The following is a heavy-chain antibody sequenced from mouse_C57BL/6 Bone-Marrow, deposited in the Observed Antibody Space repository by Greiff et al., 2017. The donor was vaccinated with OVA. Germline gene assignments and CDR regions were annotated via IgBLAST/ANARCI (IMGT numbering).Heavy chain of an antibody. CDR3: ARRGYDYLDY. V-gene: IGHV5-6*01. J-gene: IGHJ2*01. D-gene: IGHD2-3*01. Sequence: EVQVVESGGDLVKPGGSLKLSCAASGFTFSSYGMSWVRPTPDKRLEWVATIRSGGSYTYYTASVKGRFTIPRDNAKNTLYLQMSSLKSVDTAMYYCARRGYDYLDYCGQGTTLTVSS. CDR1: GFTFSSYG. CDR2: IRSGGSYT.